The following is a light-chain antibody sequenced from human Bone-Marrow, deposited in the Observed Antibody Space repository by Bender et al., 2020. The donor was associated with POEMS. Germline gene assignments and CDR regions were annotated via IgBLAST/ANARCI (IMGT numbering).Light chain of an antibody. CDR2: DDS. Sequence: SYVLTQPPSASVAPGKTARITCGGTNLGSKSVHWYQQKPGQAPVLVVYDDSHRPSGIPERFSGAKFGNTATLTISRVEAGDEVDYYCHVWDSNSDHPVFGGGTKVTVL. CDR3: HVWDSNSDHPV. J-gene: IGLJ3*02. V-gene: IGLV3-21*03. CDR1: NLGSKS.